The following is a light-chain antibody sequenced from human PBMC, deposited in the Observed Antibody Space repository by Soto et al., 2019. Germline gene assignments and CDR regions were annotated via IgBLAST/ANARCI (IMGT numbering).Light chain of an antibody. CDR1: QSISSSY. J-gene: IGKJ4*01. CDR3: QPYGAS. CDR2: ATS. V-gene: IGKV3-20*01. Sequence: EIVLTQSPGTLSLSPGEGATLSCRASQSISSSYLTWYQQKPGQAPRLLMYATSSRAAGIPDRFNGSGSGTDFTLTISRLEREDFAVYYCQPYGASFGGGTKVEIK.